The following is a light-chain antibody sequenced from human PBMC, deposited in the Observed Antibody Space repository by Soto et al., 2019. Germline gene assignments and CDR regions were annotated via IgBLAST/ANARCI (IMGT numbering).Light chain of an antibody. CDR1: QSVSSY. CDR3: QQYGSSPGT. J-gene: IGKJ4*01. CDR2: RAS. Sequence: VLTQSPGTLSLSPGERATLSCRASQSVSSYIAWYQQKPGQAPRLLISRASSRATGIPDRFSGSGSGTDFTLTISRLEPEDFAVYYCQQYGSSPGTFGGGTKVEIK. V-gene: IGKV3-20*01.